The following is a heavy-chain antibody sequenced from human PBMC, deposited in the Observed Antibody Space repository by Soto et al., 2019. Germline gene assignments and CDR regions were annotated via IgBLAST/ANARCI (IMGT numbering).Heavy chain of an antibody. CDR2: TRNKAYGYTT. CDR3: ARGRAGYSSGWYSDY. Sequence: PGGSLRLSCAASGFTFSGHAMSWVRQAPGKGLEWVGRTRNKAYGYTTEYAASVKGRFTISRDDSKNSLFLQMNTLKTEDTAVYYCARGRAGYSSGWYSDYWGQGALVTVSS. CDR1: GFTFSGHA. V-gene: IGHV3-72*01. D-gene: IGHD6-19*01. J-gene: IGHJ4*02.